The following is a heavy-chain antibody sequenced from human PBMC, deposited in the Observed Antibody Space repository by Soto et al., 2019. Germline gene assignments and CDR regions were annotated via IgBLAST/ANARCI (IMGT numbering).Heavy chain of an antibody. J-gene: IGHJ4*02. V-gene: IGHV1-24*01. CDR2: FDPEDGET. CDR1: GYTLTELS. CDR3: ATDELFGESYFDY. D-gene: IGHD3-10*02. Sequence: GASVKVSCKVSGYTLTELSMHWVRQDPGKGLEWMGGFDPEDGETIYAQKFQGRVTMTEDTSTDTAYMELSSLRSEDTAVYYCATDELFGESYFDYWGQGTLVTVSS.